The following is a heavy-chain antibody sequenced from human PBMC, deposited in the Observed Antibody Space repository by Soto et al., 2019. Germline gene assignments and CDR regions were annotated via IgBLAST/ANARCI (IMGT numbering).Heavy chain of an antibody. V-gene: IGHV2-5*02. CDR3: ARWPTGNSFDF. CDR1: GFSLSTSPVG. Sequence: QITLKESGPTLMKPTQTLTLTCAFSGFSLSTSPVGVGWIRQPPGKALEWLALIYWDDDKHYSPSLKTRLTITKHSSKIQVVLTMTNLDPVDTATYYCARWPTGNSFDFWGQGTLVTVSS. J-gene: IGHJ4*02. D-gene: IGHD3-9*01. CDR2: IYWDDDK.